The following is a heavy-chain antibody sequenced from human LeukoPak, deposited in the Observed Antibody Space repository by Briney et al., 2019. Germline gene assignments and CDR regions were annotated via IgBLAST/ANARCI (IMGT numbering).Heavy chain of an antibody. CDR1: GGSVSSYY. CDR3: ARLPGSGYFDY. D-gene: IGHD3-22*01. V-gene: IGHV4-39*01. Sequence: PSETLSLTCTVSGGSVSSYYWSWIRQPPGKGLEWVATIFYTGSMYYNPSLKGRVTVSVDTSKNQFSLRLSSVTAADTAVYYCARLPGSGYFDYWGQGILVTVSS. J-gene: IGHJ4*02. CDR2: IFYTGSM.